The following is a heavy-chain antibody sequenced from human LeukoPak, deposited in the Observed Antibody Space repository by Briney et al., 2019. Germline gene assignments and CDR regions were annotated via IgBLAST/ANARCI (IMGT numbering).Heavy chain of an antibody. CDR2: ISSSSSYI. V-gene: IGHV3-21*01. J-gene: IGHJ4*02. CDR3: ARETRPRAPLLWFGELLHGPLAPPDY. Sequence: GGSLRLSCAASGFTFSSYSMNWVRQAPGKGLEWVSSISSSSSYIYYADSVKGRFTISRDNAKNSLYLQMNSLRAEDTAVYYCARETRPRAPLLWFGELLHGPLAPPDYWGQGTLVTVSS. D-gene: IGHD3-10*01. CDR1: GFTFSSYS.